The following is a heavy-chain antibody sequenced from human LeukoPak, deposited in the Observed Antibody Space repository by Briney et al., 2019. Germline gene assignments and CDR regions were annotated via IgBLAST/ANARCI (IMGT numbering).Heavy chain of an antibody. Sequence: SQTLTLSCAISGVSVTSNSAAWNWLRQSQSRGLEWLGRTYYRYKWYNDYAVSVNSRITINPNKSQNQFILRLNSVTPDYKGVYFWARDSSGGPFDYWGQGTLVTVSS. D-gene: IGHD6-19*01. CDR1: GVSVTSNSAA. J-gene: IGHJ4*02. CDR2: TYYRYKWYN. CDR3: ARDSSGGPFDY. V-gene: IGHV6-1*01.